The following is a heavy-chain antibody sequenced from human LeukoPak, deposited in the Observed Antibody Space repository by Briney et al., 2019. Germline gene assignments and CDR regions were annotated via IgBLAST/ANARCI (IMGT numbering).Heavy chain of an antibody. Sequence: ASVTVSCKASGGTFSSYAISWVRQAPGQGLEWMGIINPSGGSTSYAQKFQGRVTMTRDMSTSTVYMELSSLRSEDTAVYYCARARGDPFDYWGQGTLVTVSS. V-gene: IGHV1-46*01. J-gene: IGHJ4*02. D-gene: IGHD3-10*01. CDR3: ARARGDPFDY. CDR2: INPSGGST. CDR1: GGTFSSYA.